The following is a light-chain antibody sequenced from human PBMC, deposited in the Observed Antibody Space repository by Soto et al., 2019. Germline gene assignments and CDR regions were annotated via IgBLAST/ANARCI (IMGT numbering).Light chain of an antibody. V-gene: IGLV2-11*01. Sequence: QSALSQPRSVSGSPGQSVAVSCTGTSSDVGRYNHVSWYQHHPGKAPKLLVYDVTNRPSGVPDRFSGSKSGNTASLTISGLQTEDEADYYCCSYADSYTLVFGGGTKLTVL. CDR1: SSDVGRYNH. CDR3: CSYADSYTLV. J-gene: IGLJ2*01. CDR2: DVT.